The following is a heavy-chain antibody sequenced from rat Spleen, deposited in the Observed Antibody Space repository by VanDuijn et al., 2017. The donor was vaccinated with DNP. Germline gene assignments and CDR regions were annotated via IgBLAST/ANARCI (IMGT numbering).Heavy chain of an antibody. J-gene: IGHJ3*01. CDR2: INKDGSTM. Sequence: EVTLVESGGGLVQPGRPLKLSCAASGFNFNDYWMGWVRQAPGKGLEWIGEINKDGSTMNYTPSLKYKFTISRDNAQNTLYLQMSKLGSEDTAIYYCARLGWHGWFAYWGQGTLVTVSS. CDR3: ARLGWHGWFAY. D-gene: IGHD1-11*01. CDR1: GFNFNDYW. V-gene: IGHV4-2*01.